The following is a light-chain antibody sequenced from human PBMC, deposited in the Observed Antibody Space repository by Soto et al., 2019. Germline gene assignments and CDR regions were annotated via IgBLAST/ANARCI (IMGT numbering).Light chain of an antibody. J-gene: IGKJ1*01. CDR3: MQALQTPWT. V-gene: IGKV2-28*01. CDR1: QSLLHSNGHND. CDR2: LVS. Sequence: DSVMTQSPTSLPVTPGEPASISCRSSQSLLHSNGHNDWDWYLQKPGQSPQLLIYLVSNRASGVPDRFSGSGSGTDFTLKISRVEAEDVGVYYCMQALQTPWTFGQGTKVEIK.